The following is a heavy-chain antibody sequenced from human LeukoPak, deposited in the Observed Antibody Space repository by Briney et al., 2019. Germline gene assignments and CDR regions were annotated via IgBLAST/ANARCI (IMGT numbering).Heavy chain of an antibody. CDR3: ASRYYYDSSGSNKPDY. CDR2: ISSSSSYI. CDR1: GFTFSSYS. D-gene: IGHD3-22*01. J-gene: IGHJ4*02. Sequence: PGGSLRLSCAASGFTFSSYSMNWVRQAPGKGLEWVSSISSSSSYIYYADSVKGRFTISRDNAKNSLYLQMNSLRAEDTAVYYCASRYYYDSSGSNKPDYWGQGTLVTVSS. V-gene: IGHV3-21*01.